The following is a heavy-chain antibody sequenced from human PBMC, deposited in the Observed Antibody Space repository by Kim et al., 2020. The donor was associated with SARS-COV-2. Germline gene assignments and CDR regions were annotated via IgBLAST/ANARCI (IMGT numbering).Heavy chain of an antibody. Sequence: GGSLRHSCAASGFTFSDYYMSWIRQAPGKGLEWVSYISSSSSYTNYADPVKGRFTIARDNAKNSLYLQMNSLRAEDTAVYYCARKQYSSGSKGVFDYFG. V-gene: IGHV3-11*03. CDR3: ARKQYSSGSKGVFDY. J-gene: IGHJ4*01. CDR1: GFTFSDYY. D-gene: IGHD6-19*01. CDR2: ISSSSSYT.